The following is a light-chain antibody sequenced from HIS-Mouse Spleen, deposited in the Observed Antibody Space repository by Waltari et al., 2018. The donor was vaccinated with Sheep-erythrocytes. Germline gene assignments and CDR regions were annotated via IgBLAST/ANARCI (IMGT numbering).Light chain of an antibody. CDR3: CSYAGSYTLV. J-gene: IGLJ2*01. CDR2: DVS. Sequence: QSALTQPRSVSGSPGQSVTISCTGTSSDLGGYNYVSWYQQHPGKAPNLMIYDVSKRPSGVPDRFSGSKSGNTASLTISGLQAEDEADYYCCSYAGSYTLVFGGGTKLTVL. V-gene: IGLV2-11*01. CDR1: SSDLGGYNY.